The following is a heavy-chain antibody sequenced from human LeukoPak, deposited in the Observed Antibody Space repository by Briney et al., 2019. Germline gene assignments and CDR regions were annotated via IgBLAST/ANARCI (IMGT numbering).Heavy chain of an antibody. V-gene: IGHV3-23*01. J-gene: IGHJ4*02. CDR2: ISGSAATT. Sequence: PGGSLRLSCAASGFTFSTYGMTWVRQAPGKGLEWVSAISGSAATTFYADSVKGRFTISRDNSKNTLYLQMNSLRAEDTAVYYCAKETSSNYYDSSGYYAFGYWGQGTLVTVSS. D-gene: IGHD3-22*01. CDR1: GFTFSTYG. CDR3: AKETSSNYYDSSGYYAFGY.